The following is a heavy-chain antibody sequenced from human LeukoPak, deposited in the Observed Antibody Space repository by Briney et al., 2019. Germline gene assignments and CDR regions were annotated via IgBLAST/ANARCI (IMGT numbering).Heavy chain of an antibody. CDR2: ISSSSSYI. Sequence: PGGSLRLSCAASGFTFSSYSMNWVRQAPGKGLEWVSSISSSSSYIYYADSVKGRFTISRDHSKNTLYLQMNSLRAEDTAVYYCAKAKANSAYYYFDYWGQGTLVTVSS. V-gene: IGHV3-21*04. J-gene: IGHJ4*02. D-gene: IGHD3-3*01. CDR1: GFTFSSYS. CDR3: AKAKANSAYYYFDY.